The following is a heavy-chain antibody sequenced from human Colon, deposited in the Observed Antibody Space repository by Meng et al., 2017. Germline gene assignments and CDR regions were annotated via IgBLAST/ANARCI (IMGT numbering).Heavy chain of an antibody. Sequence: ASVKVSCKASGYSFTNYALHWVRQAPGQRLEWMGWIYPVNGNTKYSQKFQGRVTLTRDTSATTVYMELSGLRSEDTAVYYCARITVAGLGRFFDYWGQGTLVTVSS. J-gene: IGHJ4*02. CDR2: IYPVNGNT. CDR3: ARITVAGLGRFFDY. V-gene: IGHV1-3*01. D-gene: IGHD6-19*01. CDR1: GYSFTNYA.